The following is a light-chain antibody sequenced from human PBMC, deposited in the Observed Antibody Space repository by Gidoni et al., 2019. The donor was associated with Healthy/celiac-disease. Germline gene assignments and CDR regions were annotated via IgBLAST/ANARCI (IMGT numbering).Light chain of an antibody. J-gene: IGLJ1*01. CDR2: GNS. Sequence: QSVLTQPPSVSGAPGQRVTISCTGSSSNIGAGYDVHWYQQLPGTAPKLHMYGNSNRPSGVPDRFSGSKSGTSASLAITGLQAEDEADYYCQSYDSSLKVFGTGTKVTVL. CDR1: SSNIGAGYD. CDR3: QSYDSSLKV. V-gene: IGLV1-40*01.